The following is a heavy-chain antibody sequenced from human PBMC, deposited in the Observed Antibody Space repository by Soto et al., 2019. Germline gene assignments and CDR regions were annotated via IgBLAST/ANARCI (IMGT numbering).Heavy chain of an antibody. Sequence: QVQLQESGPGLVKPSQTLSLTCTVSGGSISSGGSYWSWIRQHPGKGLEWIGYIYYSGSTYYNPSLRXRXNXXVDTSKNQFSLKLSSVTAADTAVYYCAKTARADYGDYYFDYWGQGTLVTVSS. CDR3: AKTARADYGDYYFDY. V-gene: IGHV4-31*03. CDR1: GGSISSGGSY. D-gene: IGHD4-17*01. J-gene: IGHJ4*02. CDR2: IYYSGST.